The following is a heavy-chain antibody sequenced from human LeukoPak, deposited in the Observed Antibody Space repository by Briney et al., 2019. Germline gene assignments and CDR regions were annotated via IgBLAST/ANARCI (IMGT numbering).Heavy chain of an antibody. CDR3: ARGIAAAGWGSDY. CDR2: INWNGGST. Sequence: PGGSLRLSCAASGFTFSSYDMTWVRQAPGKGLEWVSGINWNGGSTGYADSVKGRFTISRDNAKNSLYLQMNSLRAEDTALYHCARGIAAAGWGSDYWGQGTLVTVSS. D-gene: IGHD6-13*01. V-gene: IGHV3-20*01. J-gene: IGHJ4*02. CDR1: GFTFSSYD.